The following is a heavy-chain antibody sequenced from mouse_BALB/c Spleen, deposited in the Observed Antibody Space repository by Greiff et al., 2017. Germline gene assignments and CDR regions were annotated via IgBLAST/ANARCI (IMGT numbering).Heavy chain of an antibody. D-gene: IGHD2-4*01. CDR1: GFTFSSFG. CDR2: ISSGSSTI. V-gene: IGHV5-17*02. CDR3: AREGDDYDWFAY. J-gene: IGHJ3*01. Sequence: VQLQQSGGGLVQPGGSRKLSCAASGFTFSSFGMHWVRQAPEKGLEWVAYISSGSSTIYYADTVKGRFTISRDNPKNTLFLQMTSLRSEDTAMYYCAREGDDYDWFAYWGQGTLVTVSA.